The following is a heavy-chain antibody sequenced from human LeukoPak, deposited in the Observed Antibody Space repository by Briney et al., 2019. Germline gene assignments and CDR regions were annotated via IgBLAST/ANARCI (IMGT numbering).Heavy chain of an antibody. CDR3: ARYHQPSGPNWLDR. Sequence: SETLSLTCTVSGGSISTYFWTWIRQFPGKGLEWIGYIYYAGTTSYNPSLKSRVTISVDTSKNQFSLSLSSVTAADTAVYYCARYHQPSGPNWLDRWGQGTLVTVSS. J-gene: IGHJ5*02. CDR2: IYYAGTT. CDR1: GGSISTYF. D-gene: IGHD2-15*01. V-gene: IGHV4-59*01.